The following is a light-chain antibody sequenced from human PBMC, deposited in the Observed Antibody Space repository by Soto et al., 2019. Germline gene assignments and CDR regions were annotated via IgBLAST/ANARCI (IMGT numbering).Light chain of an antibody. CDR1: SSNIGASYA. J-gene: IGLJ2*01. CDR3: QSFDRSLSASV. CDR2: SNT. V-gene: IGLV1-40*01. Sequence: QSVLTQPPSVSGAPGQRVTISCTGSSSNIGASYAVHWYQQLPGTAPKLIIYSNTNRPSGVPDRFSGSKSGTSASLAITGLQAEDEAEYYCQSFDRSLSASVFGGGTKLTVL.